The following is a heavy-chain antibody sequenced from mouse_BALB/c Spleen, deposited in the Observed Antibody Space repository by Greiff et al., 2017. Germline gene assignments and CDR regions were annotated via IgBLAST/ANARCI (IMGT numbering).Heavy chain of an antibody. CDR2: INPGSGGT. CDR3: ARSTGTLDY. CDR1: GYAFTDYY. Sequence: VKLQESGAELVRPGTSVKVSCKASGYAFTDYYMDWVKQRPGQGLEWIGVINPGSGGTNYNQKFKGKATLTADKSSSTAYMQLSSLTSDDSAVFFCARSTGTLDYWGQGTTLTVSS. V-gene: IGHV1-54*01. D-gene: IGHD3-3*01. J-gene: IGHJ2*01.